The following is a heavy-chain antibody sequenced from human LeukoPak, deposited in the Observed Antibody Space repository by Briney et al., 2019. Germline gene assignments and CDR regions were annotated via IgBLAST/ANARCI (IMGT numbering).Heavy chain of an antibody. Sequence: GGSLRLSCEASGFTFSTSWMSWARQAPGKGLECVANINQDGSEKYYVDSVKGRFTISRDNAKNSLYLQMNSLRADDTAVYYCAKDSSANYWAQGTLVTVSS. D-gene: IGHD3-10*01. CDR1: GFTFSTSW. CDR2: INQDGSEK. V-gene: IGHV3-7*04. CDR3: AKDSSANY. J-gene: IGHJ4*02.